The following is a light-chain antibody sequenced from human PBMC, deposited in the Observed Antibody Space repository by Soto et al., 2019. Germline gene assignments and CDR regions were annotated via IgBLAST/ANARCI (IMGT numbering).Light chain of an antibody. Sequence: DIQMTQSPSTLSASVGDRVTITCRASQSISSWLAWYQQKPGKAPKLLIYDASSLESGVPSRFSGSGSGTEFTLPISSLQPDDFATYYCQQYNSYSYTFGQGTKLDIK. V-gene: IGKV1-5*01. CDR1: QSISSW. CDR2: DAS. J-gene: IGKJ2*01. CDR3: QQYNSYSYT.